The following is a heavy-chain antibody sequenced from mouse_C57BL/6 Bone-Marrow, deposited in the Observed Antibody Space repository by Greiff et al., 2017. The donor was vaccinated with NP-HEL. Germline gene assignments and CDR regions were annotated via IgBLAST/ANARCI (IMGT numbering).Heavy chain of an antibody. Sequence: QVQLQQPGAELVKPGASVKLSCKASGYTFPSYWMQWVKQRPGQGLEWIGEIDPSDSSTNYNQKFKGKATLTVDTSSSTAYMQLSSLTSEDSAVYYCARRGGKPFAYWGQGTLVTVSA. V-gene: IGHV1-50*01. CDR1: GYTFPSYW. CDR3: ARRGGKPFAY. CDR2: IDPSDSST. J-gene: IGHJ3*01. D-gene: IGHD1-1*02.